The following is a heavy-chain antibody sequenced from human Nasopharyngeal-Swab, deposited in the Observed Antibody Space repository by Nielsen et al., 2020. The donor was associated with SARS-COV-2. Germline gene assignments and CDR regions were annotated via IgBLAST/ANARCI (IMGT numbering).Heavy chain of an antibody. CDR1: GYTFTSYG. CDR2: ISAYNGNT. Sequence: ASVKVSCKASGYTFTSYGISWVRQAPGQGLEWMGWISAYNGNTNYAQKLQGRVTMTTDTSTSTACMELRSLRSDDTAVYYCARDPYGSTQQLAPRGELRHRPFDYWGQGTLVTVSS. D-gene: IGHD6-13*01. CDR3: ARDPYGSTQQLAPRGELRHRPFDY. J-gene: IGHJ4*02. V-gene: IGHV1-18*01.